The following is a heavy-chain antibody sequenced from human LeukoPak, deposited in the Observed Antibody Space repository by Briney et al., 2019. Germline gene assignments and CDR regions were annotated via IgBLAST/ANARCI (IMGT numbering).Heavy chain of an antibody. D-gene: IGHD3-9*01. V-gene: IGHV3-48*01. CDR3: TRDTFFTEIRYFDWSPSDL. CDR1: GFNFSTYS. CDR2: ISSTSNPI. Sequence: GGSLRLSCGASGFNFSTYSMNWVRQAPGRGLEWLSYISSTSNPIYYADSVKGRFTVFRDNAKNSPYLQMDSLRAEDTALYYCTRDTFFTEIRYFDWSPSDLWGQGTMVAVSS. J-gene: IGHJ3*01.